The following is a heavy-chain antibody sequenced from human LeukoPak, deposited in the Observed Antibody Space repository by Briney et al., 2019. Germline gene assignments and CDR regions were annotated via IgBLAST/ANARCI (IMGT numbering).Heavy chain of an antibody. CDR1: GGSISGYY. CDR3: ARLHSSRAEEFDP. Sequence: SETLSLTCTVSGGSISGYYWSWVRQSPWKGLEWIGYIYYTGITAYNPSLGSRVTISVDRSNNQFSLRLTSVTAADTAVYYCARLHSSRAEEFDPWGQGTLVTVSS. V-gene: IGHV4-59*01. J-gene: IGHJ5*02. CDR2: IYYTGIT.